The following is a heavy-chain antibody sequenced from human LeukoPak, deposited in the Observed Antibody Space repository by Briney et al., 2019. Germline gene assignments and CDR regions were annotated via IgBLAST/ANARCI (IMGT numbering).Heavy chain of an antibody. CDR1: GGTFSSYA. Sequence: ASVKVSCKASGGTFSSYAISWVRQAPGQGLEWMGRIIPILGIANYAQKFQGRVTITADKSTSTAYMELSSLRSEDTAVYYCARAGGYYDSSGYYDYWGQGTLVTVSS. CDR2: IIPILGIA. V-gene: IGHV1-69*04. CDR3: ARAGGYYDSSGYYDY. D-gene: IGHD3-22*01. J-gene: IGHJ4*02.